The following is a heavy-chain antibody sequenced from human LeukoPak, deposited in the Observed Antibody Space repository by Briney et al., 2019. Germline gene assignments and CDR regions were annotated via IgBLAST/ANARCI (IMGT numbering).Heavy chain of an antibody. CDR3: ARDLGSVWNY. CDR1: GFTVSSTY. V-gene: IGHV3-53*01. D-gene: IGHD6-19*01. J-gene: IGHJ4*02. Sequence: PGGSLRLSCAASGFTVSSTYMNWVRQAPGKGLEWVSLIYSGGTTYYADSVKGRFTISRDNSKNTLYLQMNSLRAEDTAVYYCARDLGSVWNYWGQGTLVTVSS. CDR2: IYSGGTT.